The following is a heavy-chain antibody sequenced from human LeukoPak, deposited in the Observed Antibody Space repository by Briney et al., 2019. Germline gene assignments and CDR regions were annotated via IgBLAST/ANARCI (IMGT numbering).Heavy chain of an antibody. J-gene: IGHJ4*02. CDR1: GGSINSINW. Sequence: SGTLSLTCAVSGGSINSINWWSWVRQPPGKGLEWIGEVFHSGSTNYNPSLKSRVTISVDKSKNQFSLKLSSVTAADTAVYYCARPLPGGSYYGPFDYWGQGTLVTVSS. V-gene: IGHV4-4*02. CDR3: ARPLPGGSYYGPFDY. CDR2: VFHSGST. D-gene: IGHD1-26*01.